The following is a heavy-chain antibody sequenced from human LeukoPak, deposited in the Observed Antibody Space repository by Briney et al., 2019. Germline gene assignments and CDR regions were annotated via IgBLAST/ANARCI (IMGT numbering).Heavy chain of an antibody. J-gene: IGHJ3*02. Sequence: SETLSLTCTVSGGSISSSSYYWGWIRQPPGKGLEWIGSIYYSGSTYYNPSLKSRVTISVDTSKNQFSLKLSSVTAADTAVYYCARPYYYDSSGYYLGAFDIWGQGTMVTVSS. CDR1: GGSISSSSYY. V-gene: IGHV4-39*01. CDR3: ARPYYYDSSGYYLGAFDI. CDR2: IYYSGST. D-gene: IGHD3-22*01.